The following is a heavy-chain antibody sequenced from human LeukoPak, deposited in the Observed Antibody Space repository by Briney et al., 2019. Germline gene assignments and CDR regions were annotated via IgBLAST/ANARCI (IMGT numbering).Heavy chain of an antibody. CDR3: AREPRLYSGSWSPHLDY. CDR1: GGSFSGYY. J-gene: IGHJ4*02. Sequence: SETLSLTCAVYGGSFSGYYWSWIRQPPGKGLEWIGEINHSGSTDYNPSLKSRVTISVDTSKNQFSLKLSSVTAADTAVYYCAREPRLYSGSWSPHLDYWGQGSLVTVSS. D-gene: IGHD6-13*01. V-gene: IGHV4-34*01. CDR2: INHSGST.